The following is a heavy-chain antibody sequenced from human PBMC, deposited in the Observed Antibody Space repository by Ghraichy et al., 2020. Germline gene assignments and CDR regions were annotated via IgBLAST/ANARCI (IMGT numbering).Heavy chain of an antibody. Sequence: GGSLRLSCAASGFTFSSYSMSWVRQAPGKGLEWVSYISSSSTTIYYADSVKGRFTISRDNAKNSLYLQMNSLRAEDTAVYYCARENGYYGDYFDYWGQGTLVTVSS. V-gene: IGHV3-48*01. CDR3: ARENGYYGDYFDY. D-gene: IGHD4-17*01. CDR1: GFTFSSYS. CDR2: ISSSSTTI. J-gene: IGHJ4*02.